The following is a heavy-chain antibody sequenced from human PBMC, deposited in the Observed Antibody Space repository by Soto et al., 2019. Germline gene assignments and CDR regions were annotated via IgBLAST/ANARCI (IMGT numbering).Heavy chain of an antibody. CDR3: ARSTGRY. CDR2: IYSSGST. V-gene: IGHV4-30-4*01. J-gene: IGHJ4*02. CDR1: GVSISSDDYY. Sequence: QVQLQESGPGLVKPSQTLSLTCTVSGVSISSDDYYWSWNRQPPGQGLEWIGYIYSSGSTYYNPSLRSRVAISIDTSKSQFSLKVRSVTAADTAVYYCARSTGRYWGQGALVTVSS.